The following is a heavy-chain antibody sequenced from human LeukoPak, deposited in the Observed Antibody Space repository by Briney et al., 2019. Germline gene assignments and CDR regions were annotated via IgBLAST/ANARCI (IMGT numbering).Heavy chain of an antibody. CDR1: GGTFSSYA. D-gene: IGHD5-18*01. Sequence: LGASVKVSCKASGGTFSSYALSWVRQAPGQGLEWIGGIIPIFDTTNYAQKFQGRVTITTDESTNTAYMELSSLRSEDTAVYYCARVADTAMVTRAWLWYFDLWGRGTLVTVSS. J-gene: IGHJ2*01. V-gene: IGHV1-69*05. CDR3: ARVADTAMVTRAWLWYFDL. CDR2: IIPIFDTT.